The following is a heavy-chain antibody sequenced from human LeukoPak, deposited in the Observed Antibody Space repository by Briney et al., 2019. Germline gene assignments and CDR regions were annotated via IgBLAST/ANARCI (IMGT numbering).Heavy chain of an antibody. V-gene: IGHV3-48*04. CDR3: ARANRHYDRIYYMDV. D-gene: IGHD3-3*01. J-gene: IGHJ6*03. CDR2: ISVSSSGSTSII. CDR1: GIIFITYA. Sequence: GRSLRLSCEFSGIIFITYAMNWVRHAPGKGLELISYISVSSSGSTSIIHYADSVKGRFTISRDNAKNSLYLQMNSLRAEDTAVYYCARANRHYDRIYYMDVWGKGNTVTVSS.